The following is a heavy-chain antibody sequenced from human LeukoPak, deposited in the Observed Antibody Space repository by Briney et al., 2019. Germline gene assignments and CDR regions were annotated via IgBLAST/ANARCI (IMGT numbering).Heavy chain of an antibody. D-gene: IGHD3-10*01. CDR3: ARDLWAMVRGVSAKYYYYYGMDV. CDR1: GGSISSGDYY. V-gene: IGHV4-30-4*01. CDR2: IYYSGST. Sequence: SETLSLTCTVSGGSISSGDYYWSWIRQPPGKGLEWIGYIYYSGSTYYNPSLKSRVTISVDTSKNQFSLKLSSMTAADTAVYYCARDLWAMVRGVSAKYYYYYGMDVWGQGTTVTVSS. J-gene: IGHJ6*02.